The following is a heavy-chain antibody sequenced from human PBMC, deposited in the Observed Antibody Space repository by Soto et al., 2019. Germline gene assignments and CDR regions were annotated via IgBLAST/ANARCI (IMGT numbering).Heavy chain of an antibody. CDR2: ISGSVAST. CDR1: GFSFSSYA. Sequence: GSLRPSCPLAGFSFSSYAMSWVRQAPVAGLGWVSGISGSVASTSYAISVQGPFTMSRDTSNNTLYLQLNILRATDTAALYCSKERQWLATSAEYFQHWGQGTLVTVSS. V-gene: IGHV3-23*01. J-gene: IGHJ1*01. D-gene: IGHD6-19*01. CDR3: SKERQWLATSAEYFQH.